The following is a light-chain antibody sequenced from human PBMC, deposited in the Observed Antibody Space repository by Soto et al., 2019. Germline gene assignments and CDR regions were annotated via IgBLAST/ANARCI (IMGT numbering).Light chain of an antibody. V-gene: IGKV1-5*01. CDR2: DAS. CDR3: QQYKTYWT. J-gene: IGKJ1*01. Sequence: DIQMTQSPSTLSASVGDRVTITCRASRSISTWLAWYQQKPGKAPNLLIYDASSLEIGVPSRFSGSGSGTEFTLTISSLQPDDFATYYCQQYKTYWTFGQGTKVEIK. CDR1: RSISTW.